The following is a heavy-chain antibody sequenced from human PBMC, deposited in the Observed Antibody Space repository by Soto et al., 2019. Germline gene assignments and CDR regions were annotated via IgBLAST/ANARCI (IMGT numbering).Heavy chain of an antibody. CDR1: GFAFSSEW. CDR3: TSDTFGARDS. V-gene: IGHV3-74*01. CDR2: IDPYDTGI. D-gene: IGHD2-15*01. Sequence: EVLLVESGGGLVQPGGSLRLSCAASGFAFSSEWMHWVRQAPGKGLVWVSRIDPYDTGITYADSVKGRFTISRDNAKNTLYLQMNSLRAEDTAVYYCTSDTFGARDSWGQGTLVTVSS. J-gene: IGHJ4*02.